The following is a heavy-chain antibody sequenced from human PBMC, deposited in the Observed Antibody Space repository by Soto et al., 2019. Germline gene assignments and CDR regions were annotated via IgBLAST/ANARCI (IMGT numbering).Heavy chain of an antibody. CDR2: IYYSATT. J-gene: IGHJ5*02. V-gene: IGHV4-31*03. CDR1: GGSISSGYY. Sequence: QVQLQESGPGLVRPSQTLSLTCTVSGGSISSGYYWSWIRQHPGKGLEWIGYIYYSATTYYNPSHKSRITISVDTSKNQFSLKLNSVTAADTAVYYCARAGTALNIPAAVAGLENGFDPWGQGTLVTVSS. CDR3: ARAGTALNIPAAVAGLENGFDP. D-gene: IGHD6-19*01.